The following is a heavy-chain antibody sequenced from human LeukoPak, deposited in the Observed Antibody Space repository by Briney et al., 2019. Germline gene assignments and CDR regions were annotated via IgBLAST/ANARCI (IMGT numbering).Heavy chain of an antibody. CDR2: VFYTGET. CDR3: ARHAAGVELWFEF. V-gene: IGHV4-30-2*03. D-gene: IGHD2-21*01. J-gene: IGHJ4*02. CDR1: GGSISSGGYY. Sequence: SQTLSLTCTVSGGSISSGGYYWSWFRQPPGKGLEWIGYVFYTGETDYNPSLRSRGTISVDASKNQVSLRLTSVTAADTAVYYCARHAAGVELWFEFWGQGTQVTVSS.